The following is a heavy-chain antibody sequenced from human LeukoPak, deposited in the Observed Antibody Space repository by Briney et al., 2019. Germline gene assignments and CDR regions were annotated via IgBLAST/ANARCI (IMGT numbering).Heavy chain of an antibody. D-gene: IGHD6-6*01. V-gene: IGHV3-30*18. CDR1: GFTFSSYG. CDR2: ISYDGSNK. Sequence: PGGSLRLSCAASGFTFSSYGMHWVRQAPGKGLEWVAVISYDGSNKYYADSVKGRFTISRDNSKNTLYLQMNSLRAEDTAVYYCAKGWSIAARLLDYWGQGTLVTVSS. J-gene: IGHJ4*02. CDR3: AKGWSIAARLLDY.